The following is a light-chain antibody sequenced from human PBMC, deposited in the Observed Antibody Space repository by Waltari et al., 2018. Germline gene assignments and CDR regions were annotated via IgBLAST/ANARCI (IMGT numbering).Light chain of an antibody. J-gene: IGKJ5*01. CDR1: QSLLHSNGYSY. CDR2: LGS. CDR3: MQGLQSPQIT. Sequence: EIVMTQSPLSLPVTPGEPASMSCRASQSLLHSNGYSYLDWYVQKPGQSPQLLIYLGSTRASGVPDRFSGSGSGTDFTLKISRVEAEDVVVYYCMQGLQSPQITFGQGTRLEI. V-gene: IGKV2-28*01.